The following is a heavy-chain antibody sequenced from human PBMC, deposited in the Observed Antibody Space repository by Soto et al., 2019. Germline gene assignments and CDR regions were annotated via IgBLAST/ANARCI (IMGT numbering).Heavy chain of an antibody. J-gene: IGHJ5*02. CDR2: IYYSGST. CDR3: ARHTIYCSGGSCYPDNGFDP. Sequence: SETLSLTCTVSGGSISSYYWSWIRQPPGKGLEWIGYIYYSGSTNYNPSLKSRVTISVDTSKNQFSLKLSSVTAADTAVYYCARHTIYCSGGSCYPDNGFDPWGQGTLVTVSS. V-gene: IGHV4-59*08. CDR1: GGSISSYY. D-gene: IGHD2-15*01.